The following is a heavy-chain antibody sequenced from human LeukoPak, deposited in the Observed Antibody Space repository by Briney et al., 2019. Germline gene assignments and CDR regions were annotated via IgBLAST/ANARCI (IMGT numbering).Heavy chain of an antibody. Sequence: PGGSLRLSCAASGFSFNNYAMSWVRQAPGKGLEWVSSVSGVGDNTYDADSVKGRFTISRDNAKNTLYLQMNSLRAEDTAVYYCARRRTSGDYDYWGQGTLVTVSS. J-gene: IGHJ4*02. V-gene: IGHV3-23*01. CDR3: ARRRTSGDYDY. CDR2: VSGVGDNT. D-gene: IGHD1-26*01. CDR1: GFSFNNYA.